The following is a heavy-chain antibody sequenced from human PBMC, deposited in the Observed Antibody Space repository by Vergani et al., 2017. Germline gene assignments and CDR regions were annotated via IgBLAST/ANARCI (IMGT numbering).Heavy chain of an antibody. J-gene: IGHJ5*02. V-gene: IGHV1-46*01. CDR2: INPSGGST. CDR3: ARGGRGAVAGFNWFDP. D-gene: IGHD6-19*01. CDR1: GYTFTSYY. Sequence: QVQLVQSWAEVKKPGASVKVSCKASGYTFTSYYMHWVRQAPGQGLEWMGIINPSGGSTSYAQKFKGRVTMTRDTSTSTVYMELSSLRSEDTAVYYCARGGRGAVAGFNWFDPWGQGTLVTVSS.